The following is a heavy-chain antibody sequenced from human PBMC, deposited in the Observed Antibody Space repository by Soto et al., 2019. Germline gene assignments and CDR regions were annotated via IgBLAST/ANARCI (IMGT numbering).Heavy chain of an antibody. CDR2: ISGSGGST. V-gene: IGHV3-23*01. CDR3: AKNRGSIFGVVTIY. Sequence: PGGSLRLSCAASGFTFSSYAMSWVRQAPGKGLEWVSAISGSGGSTYYADSVKGRFTISRDNSKNTLYLQMNSLRAEVTSVYYCAKNRGSIFGVVTIYWGQGTLVTVSS. CDR1: GFTFSSYA. J-gene: IGHJ4*02. D-gene: IGHD3-3*01.